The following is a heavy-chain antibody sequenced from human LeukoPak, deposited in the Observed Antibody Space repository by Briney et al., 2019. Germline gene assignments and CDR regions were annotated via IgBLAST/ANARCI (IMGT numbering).Heavy chain of an antibody. CDR1: GFTFSSYW. Sequence: PGESLRLSCAASGFTFSSYWMSWVRQAPGKGLEWVANIKQDGSEKYYVDSVKGRFTISRDNAKNSLYLQMNSLRAEDTAVYYCARDSGVSSSWYLHYYYYYYGMDVWGQGTTVTVSS. CDR2: IKQDGSEK. CDR3: ARDSGVSSSWYLHYYYYYYGMDV. D-gene: IGHD6-13*01. V-gene: IGHV3-7*01. J-gene: IGHJ6*02.